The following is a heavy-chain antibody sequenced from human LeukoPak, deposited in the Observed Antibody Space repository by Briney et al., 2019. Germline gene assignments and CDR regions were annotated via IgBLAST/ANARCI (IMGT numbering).Heavy chain of an antibody. Sequence: PSETLSLTCSVSGGSISSSSYYWGWIRQPPGKGLEWIGSMYYRGSTYYNPSLKSRVTISVDTSKNQFSLKLSSVTAADTAVYYCARQTGSGLFTLPGGQGTLVTVSS. V-gene: IGHV4-39*01. D-gene: IGHD3-10*01. CDR2: MYYRGST. CDR1: GGSISSSSYY. J-gene: IGHJ4*02. CDR3: ARQTGSGLFTLP.